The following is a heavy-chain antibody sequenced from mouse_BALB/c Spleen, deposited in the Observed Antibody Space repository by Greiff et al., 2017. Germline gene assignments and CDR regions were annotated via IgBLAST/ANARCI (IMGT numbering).Heavy chain of an antibody. CDR2: ILPGSGST. CDR3: ARRDRYDGGGAMDY. J-gene: IGHJ4*01. D-gene: IGHD2-14*01. Sequence: QVQLQQSGAELMKPGASVKISCKATGYTFSSYWIEWVKQRPGHGLEWIGEILPGSGSTNYNEKFKGKATFTADTSSNTAYMQLSSLTSEDSAVYYCARRDRYDGGGAMDYWGQGTSVTVSS. CDR1: GYTFSSYW. V-gene: IGHV1-9*01.